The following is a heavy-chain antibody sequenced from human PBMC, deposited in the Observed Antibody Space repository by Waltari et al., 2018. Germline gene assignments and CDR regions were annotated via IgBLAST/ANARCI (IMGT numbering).Heavy chain of an antibody. V-gene: IGHV4-38-2*02. D-gene: IGHD2-15*01. J-gene: IGHJ4*02. CDR1: GYSISSGYY. CDR2: IYHSGST. CDR3: AREPTMVVTNGAFDY. Sequence: QVQLQESGPGLVKPSETLSLTCTVSGYSISSGYYWGWIRPPPGKGLEWIGSIYHSGSTYYNPSLKSRVTISVDTSKNQFSLKLSSVTAADTAVYYCAREPTMVVTNGAFDYWGQGTLVTVSS.